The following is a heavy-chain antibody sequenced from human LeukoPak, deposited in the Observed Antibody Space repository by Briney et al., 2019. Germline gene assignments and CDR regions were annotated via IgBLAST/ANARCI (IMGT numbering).Heavy chain of an antibody. D-gene: IGHD5-12*01. CDR3: ARRTSGGYSGYIDR. V-gene: IGHV4-39*01. Sequence: SETLSLTRNVSGGSIGSRSFYWGWIRQPPGQGLEFIGSIDHSGNTNYNSSLKSRVTISADTSRNQFSLKLRSVTAADTAVYYCARRTSGGYSGYIDRWGLGTLVTVSS. CDR1: GGSIGSRSFY. J-gene: IGHJ5*02. CDR2: IDHSGNT.